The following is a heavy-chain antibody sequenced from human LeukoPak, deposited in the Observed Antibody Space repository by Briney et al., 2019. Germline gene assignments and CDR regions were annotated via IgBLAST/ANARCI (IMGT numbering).Heavy chain of an antibody. Sequence: SETLSLTCTVSGRSISSSTYYWGWIRQPPGKGLEWIGSLYNSASTHYNPSLKSRVTMAVDTSKNQFSLKLRSVTAADTAIYYCASNKTITAAGTYYWGQGTLVTVSS. J-gene: IGHJ4*02. CDR3: ASNKTITAAGTYY. CDR1: GRSISSSTYY. D-gene: IGHD6-13*01. CDR2: LYNSAST. V-gene: IGHV4-39*01.